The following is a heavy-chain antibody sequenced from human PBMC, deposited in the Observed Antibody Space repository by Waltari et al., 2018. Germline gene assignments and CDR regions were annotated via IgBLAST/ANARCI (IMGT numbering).Heavy chain of an antibody. J-gene: IGHJ4*02. D-gene: IGHD6-19*01. Sequence: QVQLVQSGAEVKKPGSSVKVSCKASGGTFSSYTISWVRQAPGQRLEWMGGIIPIFGTANYAQQFQGRDTITADESTSAPGMGLSSLRSEDTAVYYCAKDPPKCGSGRFDYWGQGTLVTVSS. CDR3: AKDPPKCGSGRFDY. CDR1: GGTFSSYT. CDR2: IIPIFGTA. V-gene: IGHV1-69*01.